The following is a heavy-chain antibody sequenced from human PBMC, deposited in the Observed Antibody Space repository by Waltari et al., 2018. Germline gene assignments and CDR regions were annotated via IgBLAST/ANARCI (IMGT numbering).Heavy chain of an antibody. D-gene: IGHD1-26*01. CDR3: AKGLGSSSSGGYSGSYLADY. CDR2: ISGSGGST. J-gene: IGHJ4*02. CDR1: GFTFSSYA. Sequence: EVQLLESGGGLVQPGGSLRLSCAASGFTFSSYAMSWVRQAPGKGLEWVSAISGSGGSTYYADSVKGRFTISRDNSKNTLYLQMNSLRAEDTAVYYCAKGLGSSSSGGYSGSYLADYWGQGTLVTVSS. V-gene: IGHV3-23*01.